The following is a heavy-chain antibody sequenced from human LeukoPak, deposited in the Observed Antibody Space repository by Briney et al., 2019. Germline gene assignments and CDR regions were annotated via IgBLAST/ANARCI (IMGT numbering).Heavy chain of an antibody. V-gene: IGHV3-11*06. CDR3: ARDATPMHSSGWVYMDV. Sequence: PGGSLRLSCTVSGFTVSTNSMSWVRQAPGKGLEWISYISASGTLTHYADSVEGRFTISRDNAKNSLYLQMNSLRGDDTAVYYCARDATPMHSSGWVYMDVWGKGTTVTISS. D-gene: IGHD6-25*01. CDR2: ISASGTLT. CDR1: GFTVSTNS. J-gene: IGHJ6*04.